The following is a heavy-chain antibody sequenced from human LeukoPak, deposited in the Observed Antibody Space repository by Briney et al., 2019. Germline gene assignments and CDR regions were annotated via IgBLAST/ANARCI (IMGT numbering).Heavy chain of an antibody. J-gene: IGHJ4*02. D-gene: IGHD3-3*01. CDR2: ISGDGGST. CDR1: GFTFDDYA. Sequence: PGGSLRLSCAASGFTFDDYAMHWVRQAPGKGLEWVSLISGDGGSTYYADSVKGRFTISRDNSKNSLYLQMNSLRTEDTALYYCAKDRDYDFWSGYCTGRSHDYWGQGTLVTVSS. CDR3: AKDRDYDFWSGYCTGRSHDY. V-gene: IGHV3-43*02.